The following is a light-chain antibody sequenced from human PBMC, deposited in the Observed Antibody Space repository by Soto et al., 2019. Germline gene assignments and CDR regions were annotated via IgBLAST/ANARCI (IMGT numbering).Light chain of an antibody. V-gene: IGKV3-15*01. CDR3: QQHNNWPLT. CDR2: RVS. Sequence: EIVMTQSPATLSVSPGERATLSCRASQSVSSNLAWYQQKPGQAPRLLIYRVSTRATGIPARFSGSESGTEFTLTISSLQSEDFAVYYCQQHNNWPLTFGGGTKVEIK. CDR1: QSVSSN. J-gene: IGKJ4*01.